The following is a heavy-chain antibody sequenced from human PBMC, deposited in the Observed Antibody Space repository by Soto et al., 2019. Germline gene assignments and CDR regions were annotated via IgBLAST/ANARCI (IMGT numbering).Heavy chain of an antibody. D-gene: IGHD1-1*01. V-gene: IGHV3-48*01. CDR2: ISSSGTI. CDR3: ARSNEY. Sequence: GGSLRLSCAASGFTFSSYSMNWVRQAPGKGLEWVSYISSSGTIYNADSVKGRFTISRDNAKNSLYLKMNSLRADDTAVYYCARSNEYWGQGTLVTVSS. CDR1: GFTFSSYS. J-gene: IGHJ4*02.